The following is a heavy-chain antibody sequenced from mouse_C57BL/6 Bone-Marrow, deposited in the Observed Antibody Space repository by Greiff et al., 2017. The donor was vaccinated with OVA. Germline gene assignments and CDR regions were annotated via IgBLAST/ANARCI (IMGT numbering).Heavy chain of an antibody. D-gene: IGHD1-1*01. CDR3: AREYPYYYGSSPPFAY. CDR1: GYTFTDYY. Sequence: EVKLVESGPVLVKPGASVKMSCKASGYTFTDYYMNWVKQSHGKSLEWIGVINPYNGGTSYNQKFKGKATLTVDKSSSTAYMELSSLTSEDSAVYYCAREYPYYYGSSPPFAYWGQGTLVTVSA. CDR2: INPYNGGT. V-gene: IGHV1-19*01. J-gene: IGHJ3*01.